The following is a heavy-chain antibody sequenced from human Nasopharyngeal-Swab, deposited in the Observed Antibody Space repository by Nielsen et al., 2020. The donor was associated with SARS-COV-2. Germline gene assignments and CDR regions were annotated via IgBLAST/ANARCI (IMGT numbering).Heavy chain of an antibody. CDR1: GFRFSGYG. CDR2: ISFDVINQ. Sequence: GGSLRLSCAASGFRFSGYGMHWVRQAPGKGLEWVAYISFDVINQAYAESARGRFTVSRDNSKNTLFLQMNSLRAEDTAVYYCARGNYYDSSGYSDAFDIWGQGTMVTVSS. D-gene: IGHD3-22*01. V-gene: IGHV3-30*03. J-gene: IGHJ3*02. CDR3: ARGNYYDSSGYSDAFDI.